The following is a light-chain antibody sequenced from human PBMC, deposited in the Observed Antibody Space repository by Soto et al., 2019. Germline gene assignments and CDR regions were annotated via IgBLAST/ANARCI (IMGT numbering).Light chain of an antibody. J-gene: IGLJ2*01. V-gene: IGLV2-23*03. Sequence: QSVLTQPASVSGSPGQSITISCTGTSSDVGSYNLVSWYQQHPGKAPKLMIYEGSKRPSGVSNRFSGSKSGNTASLTISGLQAEDDADYYCCSYAGSSTFGVVFGGGTKVTVL. CDR2: EGS. CDR1: SSDVGSYNL. CDR3: CSYAGSSTFGVV.